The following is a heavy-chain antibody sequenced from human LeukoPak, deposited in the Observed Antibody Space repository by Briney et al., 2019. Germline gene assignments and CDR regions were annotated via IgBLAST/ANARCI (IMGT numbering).Heavy chain of an antibody. CDR2: VSKSGTST. CDR1: GFTFSDYY. V-gene: IGHV3-11*05. J-gene: IGHJ4*02. Sequence: GGSLRLSCAASGFTFSDYYMSWIRQAPGKGLEWVSYVSKSGTSTKYADSVKGRFSISRDNAKQSLYLQLNSLTAEDTAVYFCARVRSSGSPLDYWGQGTLVTVSS. D-gene: IGHD3-10*01. CDR3: ARVRSSGSPLDY.